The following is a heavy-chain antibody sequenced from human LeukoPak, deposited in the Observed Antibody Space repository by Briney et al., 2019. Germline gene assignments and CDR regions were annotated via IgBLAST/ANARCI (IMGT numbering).Heavy chain of an antibody. D-gene: IGHD3-3*01. Sequence: SETLSLTCTVSGGSISSGGYYWSWIRQHPGKGLEWIGYIYYSGSTNYNPSLKSRVTISVDTSKNQFSLKLSSVTAADTAVYYCARGGFASEFDYWGQGTLVTVSS. CDR3: ARGGFASEFDY. V-gene: IGHV4-31*03. CDR2: IYYSGST. J-gene: IGHJ4*02. CDR1: GGSISSGGYY.